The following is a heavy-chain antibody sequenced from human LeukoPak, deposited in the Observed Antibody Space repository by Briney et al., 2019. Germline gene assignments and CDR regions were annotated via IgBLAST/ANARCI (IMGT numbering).Heavy chain of an antibody. CDR3: ATYNRDGYNFAFQH. V-gene: IGHV4-31*03. J-gene: IGHJ1*01. CDR2: IYYSGST. Sequence: PSQTLSLTCTVSGGSISSGGYYWSWIRQHPGQGLEWIGYIYYSGSTYYNPSLKSRVTILLDTSENQFSLKLSSVTAADTAVYYCATYNRDGYNFAFQHWGQGTLVTVSS. D-gene: IGHD5-24*01. CDR1: GGSISSGGYY.